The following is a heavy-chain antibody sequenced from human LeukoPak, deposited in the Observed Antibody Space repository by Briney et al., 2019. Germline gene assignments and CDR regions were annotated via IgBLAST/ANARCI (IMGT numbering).Heavy chain of an antibody. CDR2: IYYSGST. CDR1: GFTFSDYY. CDR3: ARVAAAGTLEYYYYYYMDV. V-gene: IGHV4-31*02. Sequence: LRLSCAASGFTFSDYYMSWIRQHPGKGLEWIGYIYYSGSTYYNPSLKSRVTISVDTSKNQFSLKLSSVTAADTAVYYCARVAAAGTLEYYYYYYMDVWGKGTTVTVSS. D-gene: IGHD6-13*01. J-gene: IGHJ6*03.